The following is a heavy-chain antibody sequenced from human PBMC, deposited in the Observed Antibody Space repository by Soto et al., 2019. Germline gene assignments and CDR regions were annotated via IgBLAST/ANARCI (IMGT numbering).Heavy chain of an antibody. CDR2: IYYSGNT. Sequence: ASETLSLTCTVSGGSTSSDNYWSWIRQPPGKGLEWIGHIYYSGNTDYNPSLKSRLAISIDTSKNQFSLKLSSVTAADTAVYFCAREGGESSDGLYYFDSWGQGSLVTVSS. J-gene: IGHJ4*02. CDR1: GGSTSSDNY. D-gene: IGHD3-16*01. CDR3: AREGGESSDGLYYFDS. V-gene: IGHV4-30-4*01.